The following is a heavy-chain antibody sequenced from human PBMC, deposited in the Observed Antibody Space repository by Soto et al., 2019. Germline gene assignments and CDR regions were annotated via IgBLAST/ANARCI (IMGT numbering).Heavy chain of an antibody. V-gene: IGHV6-1*01. CDR1: GDPVASNSAA. CDR2: TYYRSKWNT. J-gene: IGHJ4*02. Sequence: WQPLSRTCAMSGDPVASNSAALNAIRQSPSRGLEWLGRTYYRSKWNTDYAVSVNSRITISPDTSKNQFSLQLKSVTPEDTGVYYCARDYYESGGYFDCWGQGTLVTVSS. CDR3: ARDYYESGGYFDC. D-gene: IGHD3-22*01.